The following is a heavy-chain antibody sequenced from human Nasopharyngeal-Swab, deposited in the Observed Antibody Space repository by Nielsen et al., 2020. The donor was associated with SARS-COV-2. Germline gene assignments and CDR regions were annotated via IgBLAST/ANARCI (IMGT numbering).Heavy chain of an antibody. V-gene: IGHV1-46*01. D-gene: IGHD5-18*01. CDR2: INPSGGST. Sequence: ASVKVSCKASGYTFTSYYMHWVRQAPGQGLEWMRIINPSGGSTSYAQKFQGRVTMTRDTSTSTVYMELSSLRSEDTAVYYCARVGYSYGYADYWGQGTLVTVSS. CDR1: GYTFTSYY. J-gene: IGHJ4*02. CDR3: ARVGYSYGYADY.